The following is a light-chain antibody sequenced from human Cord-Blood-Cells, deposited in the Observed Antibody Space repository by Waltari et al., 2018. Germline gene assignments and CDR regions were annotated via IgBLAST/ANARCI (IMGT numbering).Light chain of an antibody. V-gene: IGLV2-14*01. CDR1: SSDVGGYNS. CDR2: EVS. CDR3: SSYTSSSTLDYV. Sequence: QSALTQPASVSGSPGQSITISCTGTSSDVGGYNSVSRYQQHPGKAPKLMIYEVSNRPSGVSNRFSGSKSGNTASLTISGLQAEDEADYYCSSYTSSSTLDYVFGTGTKVTVL. J-gene: IGLJ1*01.